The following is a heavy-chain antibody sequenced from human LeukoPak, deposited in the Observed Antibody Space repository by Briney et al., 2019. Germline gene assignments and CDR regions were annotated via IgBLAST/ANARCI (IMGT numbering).Heavy chain of an antibody. J-gene: IGHJ4*02. CDR2: IYPGDSDT. V-gene: IGHV5-51*01. Sequence: GESLKISCKGSGYIFSTYLIGWVRQEPGKGLEWMGIIYPGDSDTRYSPSFQGHVTISADKSISTAYLQWSSLKASDTAMYYCARRDSSAWYGLDWGQGTLVTVSS. CDR1: GYIFSTYL. CDR3: ARRDSSAWYGLD. D-gene: IGHD6-19*01.